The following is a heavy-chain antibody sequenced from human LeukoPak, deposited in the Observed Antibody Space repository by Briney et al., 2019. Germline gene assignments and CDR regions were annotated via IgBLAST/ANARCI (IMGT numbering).Heavy chain of an antibody. Sequence: SETLSLTCAVSGGSLITANFFWGWIRQPPGKGLEWIGSVYYSGKTYYNPSLKSRVSISVDTSKNQFSLRLTSVTAADTAVYYCARDRSPYYYGSGSYFDYWGQGTLVTVSS. V-gene: IGHV4-39*07. J-gene: IGHJ4*02. CDR2: VYYSGKT. CDR1: GGSLITANFF. D-gene: IGHD3-10*01. CDR3: ARDRSPYYYGSGSYFDY.